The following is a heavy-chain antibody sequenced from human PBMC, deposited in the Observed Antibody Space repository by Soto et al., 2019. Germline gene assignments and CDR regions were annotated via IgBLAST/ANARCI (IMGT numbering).Heavy chain of an antibody. CDR1: GFSFSDSA. V-gene: IGHV3-73*01. D-gene: IGHD4-17*01. J-gene: IGHJ4*02. Sequence: EVQLVESGGGLVQPGGSLKLSCAASGFSFSDSAVHWVRQASGKGLEWVGRIRSKPKSYATEYGASVKGRFAISRDDSKKMAYLQMSRLKIEDTAVYSCVGDSTTSDYWGQGTLVTVSS. CDR3: VGDSTTSDY. CDR2: IRSKPKSYAT.